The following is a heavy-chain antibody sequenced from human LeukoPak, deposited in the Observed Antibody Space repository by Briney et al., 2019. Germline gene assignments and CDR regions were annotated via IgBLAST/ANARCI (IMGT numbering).Heavy chain of an antibody. Sequence: SETLSLTCAVYGGSFSGYYWSWLRQPPGKGLEWIGEINHSGSTNYNPSLKSRVTISVDTSKNQFSLKLSSVTAADTAVYYCASTPYDSSGYDAFDIWGQGTMVTVSS. CDR3: ASTPYDSSGYDAFDI. V-gene: IGHV4-34*01. CDR2: INHSGST. CDR1: GGSFSGYY. J-gene: IGHJ3*02. D-gene: IGHD3-22*01.